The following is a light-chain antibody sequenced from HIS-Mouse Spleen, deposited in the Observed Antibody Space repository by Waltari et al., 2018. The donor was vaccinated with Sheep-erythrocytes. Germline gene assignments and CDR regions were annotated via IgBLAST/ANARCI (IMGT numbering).Light chain of an antibody. CDR2: GAS. CDR1: QRVSSSD. CDR3: QQYGSSPTSYT. Sequence: EIVLTQSPGTLSLAPGERATLSRRARQRVSSSDLAWYQQQPGQAPRLLIYGASSRATGIPDRFSGSGSGTDFTLTISRLEPEDFAVYYCQQYGSSPTSYTFGQGTKLEIK. J-gene: IGKJ2*01. V-gene: IGKV3-20*01.